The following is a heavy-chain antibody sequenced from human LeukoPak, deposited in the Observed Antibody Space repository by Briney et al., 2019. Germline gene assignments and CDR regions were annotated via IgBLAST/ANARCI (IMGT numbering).Heavy chain of an antibody. V-gene: IGHV4-59*01. CDR3: ARGPHCTSTSCYYFDY. Sequence: SETLSLTCTVSGGSISSYYWSWIRQPPGKGLEWIGYIYYSGSTNYNPSLKSRVTLSVDTSKNQFSLKLSSVTAADTAVYYCARGPHCTSTSCYYFDYWGQGTLVTVSS. D-gene: IGHD2-2*01. CDR2: IYYSGST. J-gene: IGHJ4*02. CDR1: GGSISSYY.